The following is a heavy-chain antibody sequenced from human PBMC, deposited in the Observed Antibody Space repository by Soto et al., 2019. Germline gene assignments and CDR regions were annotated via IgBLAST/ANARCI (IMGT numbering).Heavy chain of an antibody. D-gene: IGHD3-10*01. V-gene: IGHV3-9*01. CDR2: ISWNSGSI. Sequence: GGSLRLSCAASGFTFDDYAMHWVRQAPGKGLEWVSGISWNSGSIGYADSVKGRFTISRDNAKNSLYLQMNSLRAEDTALYYCAKDTFIGPRGGYFDYWGQGTLVTVSS. CDR1: GFTFDDYA. J-gene: IGHJ4*02. CDR3: AKDTFIGPRGGYFDY.